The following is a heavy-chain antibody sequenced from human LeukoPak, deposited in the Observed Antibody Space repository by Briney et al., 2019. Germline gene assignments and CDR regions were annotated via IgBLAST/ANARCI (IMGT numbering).Heavy chain of an antibody. Sequence: ASVKVSCKASGYTFTGYYTHWVRQAPGQGLEWMGWINPNSGGTNYAQKFQGRVTMTRDTSISTAYMELSRLRSDDTAVYYCARGILLKWELSKSGGYWGQGTLVTVSS. CDR1: GYTFTGYY. J-gene: IGHJ4*02. CDR2: INPNSGGT. D-gene: IGHD1-26*01. CDR3: ARGILLKWELSKSGGY. V-gene: IGHV1-2*02.